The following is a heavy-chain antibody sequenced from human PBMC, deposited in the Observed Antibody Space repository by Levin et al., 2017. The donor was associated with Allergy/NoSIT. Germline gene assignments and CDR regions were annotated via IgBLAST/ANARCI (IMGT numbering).Heavy chain of an antibody. D-gene: IGHD3-3*01. J-gene: IGHJ4*02. CDR3: ARDQSLFGVVSYYFDY. Sequence: LSLTCVASGFTFSSYAMHWVRQAPGKGLEWVTLISNDGSYAYYADSVKGRFTISRDNSKNTLYLQMNSLRAEDTAVYYCARDQSLFGVVSYYFDYWGQGTLVTVSS. V-gene: IGHV3-30*04. CDR1: GFTFSSYA. CDR2: ISNDGSYA.